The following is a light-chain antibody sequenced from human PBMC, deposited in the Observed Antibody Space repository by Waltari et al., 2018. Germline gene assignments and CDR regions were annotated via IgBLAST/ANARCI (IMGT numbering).Light chain of an antibody. V-gene: IGKV3-20*01. CDR1: QTITGSW. Sequence: EIVLTQSPGTLSVSPGERVTVSCRASQTITGSWLTWYHQKPGKAPRLLIYGASNRAPGIPDRLSGSGSGTDFTLTISRLEPEDSAVYYCQQYDGSVVTFGGGTKVEIK. J-gene: IGKJ4*01. CDR2: GAS. CDR3: QQYDGSVVT.